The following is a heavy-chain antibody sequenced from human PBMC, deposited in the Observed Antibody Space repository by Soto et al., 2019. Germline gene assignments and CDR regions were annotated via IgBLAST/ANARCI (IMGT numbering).Heavy chain of an antibody. CDR2: INAGNGNT. Sequence: ASVKVSCKASGYTFTSYAMHWVRQAPGQRLEWMGWINAGNGNTKYSQKFQGRVTITRDTSASTAYMELSSLRSEDTAVYYCARVGVYYDFWSGYDYWGQGTLVTVSS. CDR3: ARVGVYYDFWSGYDY. V-gene: IGHV1-3*01. CDR1: GYTFTSYA. D-gene: IGHD3-3*01. J-gene: IGHJ4*02.